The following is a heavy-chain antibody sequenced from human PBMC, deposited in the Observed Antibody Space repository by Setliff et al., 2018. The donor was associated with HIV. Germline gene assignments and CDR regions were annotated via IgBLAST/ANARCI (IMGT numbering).Heavy chain of an antibody. Sequence: GASVKVSCKASGYSFTTSGVSWVRQAPGQGLEWMGWINIRSGNTNYAQKFQGRVTMTTDTSTSTAYMGLTSLRSEDTAVYYCARAVAGEGWFDPWGQGTLVTVSS. CDR1: GYSFTTSG. J-gene: IGHJ5*02. CDR3: ARAVAGEGWFDP. CDR2: INIRSGNT. D-gene: IGHD6-19*01. V-gene: IGHV1-18*01.